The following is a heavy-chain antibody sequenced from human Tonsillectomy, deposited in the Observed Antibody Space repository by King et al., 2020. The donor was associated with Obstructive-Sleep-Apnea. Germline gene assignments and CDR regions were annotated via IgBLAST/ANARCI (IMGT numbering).Heavy chain of an antibody. D-gene: IGHD1-14*01. CDR2: IYWDGSRT. Sequence: VQLVESGGGVVQPGRSLRLSCAASGFNSNDYSMHWVRQAPGKGLEWVSGIYWDGSRTGYADFVKGRFTLSRDNAKSSLYLQMNNLKAEDTAVYYCGKDISPGGMDVWGQGTTVTVSS. J-gene: IGHJ6*02. CDR3: GKDISPGGMDV. CDR1: GFNSNDYS. V-gene: IGHV3-9*01.